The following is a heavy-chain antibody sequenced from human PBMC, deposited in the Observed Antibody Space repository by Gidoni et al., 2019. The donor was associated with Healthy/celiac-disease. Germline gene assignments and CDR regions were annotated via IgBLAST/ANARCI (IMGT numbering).Heavy chain of an antibody. D-gene: IGHD3-16*02. CDR1: GGPCSSYA. Sequence: QVPLVQSGAEGTNPGSWVKVACKASGGPCSSYATSWVRQAPGQGLEWRGVINPRLGTANYVKKFHGRVTITADESTSTAYMELSSLRSEDTAVYCCAGVGTGYDYVWGSYRSYYFDYWGQGTLVTVSS. V-gene: IGHV1-69*01. CDR3: AGVGTGYDYVWGSYRSYYFDY. CDR2: INPRLGTA. J-gene: IGHJ4*02.